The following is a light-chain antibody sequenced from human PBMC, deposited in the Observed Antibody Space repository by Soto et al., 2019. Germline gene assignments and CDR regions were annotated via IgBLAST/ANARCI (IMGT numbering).Light chain of an antibody. J-gene: IGLJ3*02. CDR3: QSYDSSNHQV. V-gene: IGLV6-57*04. CDR2: EDN. Sequence: NFMLTQPHSVSESPGKTVTISCTRSSGNIASNYVQWYQQRPGSAPTTVIYEDNQRPSGVPDRFSGSIDSSSNSASLTISGLKTDDEADYYCQSYDSSNHQVFGGGTQLTVL. CDR1: SGNIASNY.